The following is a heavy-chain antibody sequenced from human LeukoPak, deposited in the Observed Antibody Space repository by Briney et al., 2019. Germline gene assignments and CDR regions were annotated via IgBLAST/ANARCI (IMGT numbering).Heavy chain of an antibody. V-gene: IGHV3-30*18. CDR3: VKAGGSYTLDY. D-gene: IGHD1-26*01. CDR1: GFTFSSYG. CDR2: ISYDGRNK. Sequence: GRSLRLSCAASGFTFSSYGMHWVRQAPGKGLESVAVISYDGRNKYYADSVKGRFTISRDNSKNTLYLQMNSLRPEDTALYYCVKAGGSYTLDYWGQGTLVTVSS. J-gene: IGHJ4*02.